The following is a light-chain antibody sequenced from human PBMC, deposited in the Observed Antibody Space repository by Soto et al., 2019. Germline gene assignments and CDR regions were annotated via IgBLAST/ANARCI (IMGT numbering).Light chain of an antibody. CDR1: SSNIGAGYD. Sequence: QSVLTQPPSVSGAPGQRVTISCTGSSSNIGAGYDVHWYQQLPGTAPKLLIYGNSNRPSGVPDRFSGSKSGTSVSLAITGLLAEDEADYYCQSYDSSLSGSVFGGGTKLTVL. CDR3: QSYDSSLSGSV. J-gene: IGLJ3*02. CDR2: GNS. V-gene: IGLV1-40*01.